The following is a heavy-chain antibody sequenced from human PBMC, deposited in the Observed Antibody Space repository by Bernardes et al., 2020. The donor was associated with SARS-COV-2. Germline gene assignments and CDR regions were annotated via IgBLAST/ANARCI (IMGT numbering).Heavy chain of an antibody. CDR3: AREAWGNDSSF. J-gene: IGHJ4*02. V-gene: IGHV1-69*04. CDR1: GGTFSSYA. CDR2: IIPILGIA. D-gene: IGHD3-22*01. Sequence: SVKVSCKASGGTFSSYAISWVRQAPGQGLEWMGRIIPILGIANYAQKFQGRVTITADKSTSTAYMELSSLRSEDTAVYYCAREAWGNDSSFWGQGTLVTVSS.